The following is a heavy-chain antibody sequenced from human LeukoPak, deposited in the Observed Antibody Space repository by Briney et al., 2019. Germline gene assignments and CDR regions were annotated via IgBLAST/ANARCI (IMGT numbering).Heavy chain of an antibody. CDR3: AREGGQLVGCAFDI. CDR2: ISSSSSYI. Sequence: AGTLCLSCAASGFTFSSYSWNWVRQAPGKGLEWISSISSSSSYIYYADSVMGRFTISRDNAKNSLYLQMNSLRAEDTAVYYCAREGGQLVGCAFDIWGQGTMVTVSS. CDR1: GFTFSSYS. J-gene: IGHJ3*02. V-gene: IGHV3-21*01. D-gene: IGHD6-13*01.